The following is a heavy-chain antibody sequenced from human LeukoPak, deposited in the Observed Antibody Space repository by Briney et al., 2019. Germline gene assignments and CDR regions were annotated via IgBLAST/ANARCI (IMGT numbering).Heavy chain of an antibody. CDR3: ARDEIVGANFDY. J-gene: IGHJ4*02. V-gene: IGHV3-21*01. CDR2: ISSSSSYI. Sequence: GGSLRLSCAASGFTFSSYSMNWVRQAPGKGLEWVSSISSSSSYIYHADSVKGRFTISRDNAKNSLYLQMNSLRAEDTAVYYCARDEIVGANFDYWGQGTLVTVSS. D-gene: IGHD1-26*01. CDR1: GFTFSSYS.